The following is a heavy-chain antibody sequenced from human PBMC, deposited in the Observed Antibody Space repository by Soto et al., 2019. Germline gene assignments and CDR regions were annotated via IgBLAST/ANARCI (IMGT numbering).Heavy chain of an antibody. D-gene: IGHD3-22*01. CDR3: ARGEYYYDSSGYFSLDY. Sequence: GGSLRLACAASGFTFSSYAMHWVRQAPGKGLEYVSAISSNGGSTYYADSVKGRFTISRDNSKNTLYLQMGSLRAEDMAVYYCARGEYYYDSSGYFSLDYWGQGTLVTVSS. J-gene: IGHJ4*02. CDR2: ISSNGGST. V-gene: IGHV3-64*02. CDR1: GFTFSSYA.